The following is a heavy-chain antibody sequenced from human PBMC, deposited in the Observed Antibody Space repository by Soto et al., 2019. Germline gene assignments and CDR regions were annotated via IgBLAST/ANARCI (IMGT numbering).Heavy chain of an antibody. V-gene: IGHV3-23*01. Sequence: EVQVLESGGGLVQPGGSLRLSCAASGFTFSNYAMSWVRQAPGKGLQWVSTISGSGDTTYYADSVKGRFTIFGDNSKNTLFMHMNSLRAEDTAVYYCAKYVKFCSATNCDFWGQGTLVTVSS. J-gene: IGHJ4*02. D-gene: IGHD2-15*01. CDR1: GFTFSNYA. CDR3: AKYVKFCSATNCDF. CDR2: ISGSGDTT.